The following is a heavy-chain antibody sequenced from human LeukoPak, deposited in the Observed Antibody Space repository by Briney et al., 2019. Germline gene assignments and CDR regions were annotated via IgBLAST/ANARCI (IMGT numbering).Heavy chain of an antibody. CDR3: ARDPFGSSGDGDAFDM. CDR2: IYHSGST. D-gene: IGHD3-22*01. CDR1: GYSISSGYY. V-gene: IGHV4-38-2*02. Sequence: SETLSLTCTVSGYSISSGYYWGWIRQPPGKGLEWIGSIYHSGSTYYNPSLKSRVTVSVDTSKNQFFLKLNSVTAADTAVYYCARDPFGSSGDGDAFDMWGQGTMVTVSS. J-gene: IGHJ3*02.